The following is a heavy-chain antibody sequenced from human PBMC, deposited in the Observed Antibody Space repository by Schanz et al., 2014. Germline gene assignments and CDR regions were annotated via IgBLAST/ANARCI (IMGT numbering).Heavy chain of an antibody. D-gene: IGHD3-22*01. J-gene: IGHJ5*02. V-gene: IGHV3-53*01. Sequence: EVQLVESGGGLIQPGGSLRLSCAASGFTFSSYVMNWVRQAPGRGLEWVSVIDTGDRTNYADSVKGRFTISRDNARNMVFLQMSSLRADDTAVYYCVRDERISSGVWFDPWGQGTLVTVSS. CDR3: VRDERISSGVWFDP. CDR2: IDTGDRT. CDR1: GFTFSSYV.